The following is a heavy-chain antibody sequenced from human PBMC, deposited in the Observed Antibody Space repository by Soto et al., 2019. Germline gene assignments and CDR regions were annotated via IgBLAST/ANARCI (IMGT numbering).Heavy chain of an antibody. CDR1: EFTLSSYN. V-gene: IGHV3-49*04. CDR3: TRDQPITP. D-gene: IGHD3-10*01. Sequence: GGSLRLSCVASEFTLSSYNMNWVRQAPGKGLEWVGFIRSKGSGGTSEYAASVKGRFTFSRDDSKSIAYLQMNSLKIEDTAVYYCTRDQPITPWGQGTMVTVSS. CDR2: IRSKGSGGTS. J-gene: IGHJ3*01.